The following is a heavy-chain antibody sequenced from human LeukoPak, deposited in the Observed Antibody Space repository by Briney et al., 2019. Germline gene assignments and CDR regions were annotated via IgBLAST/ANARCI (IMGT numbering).Heavy chain of an antibody. Sequence: PSETLSLTCTVPGGSISSSSYYWGWIRQPPGKGLEWIGSIYYSGSTYYNPSLKSRVTISVDTSKNQFSLKLSSVTAADTAVYYCARHSGPPYYFDYWGQGTLVTVSS. D-gene: IGHD3-10*01. J-gene: IGHJ4*02. CDR1: GGSISSSSYY. V-gene: IGHV4-39*01. CDR3: ARHSGPPYYFDY. CDR2: IYYSGST.